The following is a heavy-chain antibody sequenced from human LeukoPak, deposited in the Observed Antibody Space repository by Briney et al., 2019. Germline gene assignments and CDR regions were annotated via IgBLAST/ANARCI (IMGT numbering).Heavy chain of an antibody. Sequence: GGSLRLSCAASGFTFSSYAMNWVRQAPGKGLEWVAMISGSGGRTYYADSVKGRFTISRDNSKNTLYLQMNSLRAEDKAVYYCAKDLDSSCCYLGENFDYWGQGTLVTVSS. V-gene: IGHV3-23*01. CDR3: AKDLDSSCCYLGENFDY. J-gene: IGHJ4*02. D-gene: IGHD3-22*01. CDR2: ISGSGGRT. CDR1: GFTFSSYA.